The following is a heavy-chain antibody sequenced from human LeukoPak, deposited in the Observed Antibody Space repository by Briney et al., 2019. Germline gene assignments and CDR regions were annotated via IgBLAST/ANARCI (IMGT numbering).Heavy chain of an antibody. V-gene: IGHV3-7*05. D-gene: IGHD2-15*01. CDR1: GITFSNYW. Sequence: GGSLRLSCEASGITFSNYWMSWVRQAPGKGLEWVANINQHGVEKYYVDSVKGRFTISRDNAKNSLYLQMNSLRAEDTAVYFCARALVGDGSSIYWGQGTLVAVSS. CDR2: INQHGVEK. CDR3: ARALVGDGSSIY. J-gene: IGHJ4*02.